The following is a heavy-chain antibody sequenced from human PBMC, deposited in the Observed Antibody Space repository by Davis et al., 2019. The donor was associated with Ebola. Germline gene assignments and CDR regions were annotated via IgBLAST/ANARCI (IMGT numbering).Heavy chain of an antibody. J-gene: IGHJ4*02. D-gene: IGHD6-19*01. CDR2: ISMSGSTI. CDR1: GFTFSSYN. V-gene: IGHV3-48*01. CDR3: ASPPEYSSGWHEAF. Sequence: GESLKISCAASGFTFSSYNMNWVRQAPGKGLEWISFISMSGSTIYYADSVKGRFTISRDNAKNSVHLQMNSLRADDTAVYYCASPPEYSSGWHEAFWGQGTLVTVSS.